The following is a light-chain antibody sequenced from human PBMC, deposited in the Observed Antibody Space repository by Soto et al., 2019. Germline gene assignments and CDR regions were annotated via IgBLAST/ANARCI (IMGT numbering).Light chain of an antibody. J-gene: IGKJ1*01. V-gene: IGKV1-5*03. CDR1: QSISNW. Sequence: DIQMADSPSTLSSSLLDRVIITCRASQSISNWLAWYQQKPGKAPNLLIYKASSLKSGVPSRFSGSGSGTEFTLTISSLQPDDFATYYCQQYDTYWTFGQGTKVDI. CDR2: KAS. CDR3: QQYDTYWT.